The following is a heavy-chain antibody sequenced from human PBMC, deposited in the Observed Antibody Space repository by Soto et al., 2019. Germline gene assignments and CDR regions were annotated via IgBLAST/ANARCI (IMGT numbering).Heavy chain of an antibody. V-gene: IGHV4-59*01. Sequence: QVQLQESAPGLVKPSETLSLTCTASGGSISSYYWSWIRQPPGKGLEWIGYIYYSGSTNYNPSLDSRVYISVDTSRNQVSLKRSSVTSADTAVYYCAKALQYRSGFFDYWGQGTLGTVSS. CDR1: GGSISSYY. CDR2: IYYSGST. D-gene: IGHD3-22*01. CDR3: AKALQYRSGFFDY. J-gene: IGHJ4*02.